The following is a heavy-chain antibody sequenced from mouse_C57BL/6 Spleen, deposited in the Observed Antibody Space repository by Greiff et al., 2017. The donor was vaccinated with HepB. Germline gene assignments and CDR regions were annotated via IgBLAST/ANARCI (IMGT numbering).Heavy chain of an antibody. CDR3: ASRDGNYVRYAMDY. V-gene: IGHV1-81*01. D-gene: IGHD2-1*01. Sequence: QVQLQQSGAELARPGASVKLSCKASGYTFTSYGISWVKQRTGQGLEWIGEIYPRSGNTYYNEKFKGKATLTADKSSSTAYMELRSLTSEDSAVYFCASRDGNYVRYAMDYWGQGTSVTVSS. CDR1: GYTFTSYG. CDR2: IYPRSGNT. J-gene: IGHJ4*01.